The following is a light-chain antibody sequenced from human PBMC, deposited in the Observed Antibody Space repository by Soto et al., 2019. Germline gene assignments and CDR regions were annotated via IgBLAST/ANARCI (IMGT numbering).Light chain of an antibody. CDR2: AAS. J-gene: IGKJ3*01. CDR1: QDIRNF. V-gene: IGKV1-27*01. CDR3: QKYSSVPV. Sequence: DIQMTQSPPSLSASVGDRVTITCRASQDIRNFVAWYQQKPGKAPKLLIYAASTLQSGVPSRFSGSGSGTGFTLSINSLQPEDVATYSCQKYSSVPVFGPGTKVEIK.